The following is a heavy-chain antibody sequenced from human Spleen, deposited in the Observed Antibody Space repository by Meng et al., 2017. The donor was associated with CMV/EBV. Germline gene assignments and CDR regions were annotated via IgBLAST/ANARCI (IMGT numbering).Heavy chain of an antibody. D-gene: IGHD6-13*01. V-gene: IGHV5-51*01. CDR3: ARQELAYSSSWYLAY. CDR2: IYPGDSDT. CDR1: GFTFSTFE. J-gene: IGHJ4*02. Sequence: GESLKISCNGSGFTFSTFEIAWVRQMPGKGLEWMGIIYPGDSDTRYSPSFQGQVTISADKSISTAYLQWSSLKASDTAIYYCARQELAYSSSWYLAYWGQGTLVTVSS.